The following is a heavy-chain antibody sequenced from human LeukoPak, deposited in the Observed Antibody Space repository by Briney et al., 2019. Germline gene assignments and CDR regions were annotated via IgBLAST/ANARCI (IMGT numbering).Heavy chain of an antibody. V-gene: IGHV1-3*01. Sequence: ASVKVSCKASNYTFTSYPISWVRQAPGQGLEWMGWINAGNGNTKYSQKFQGRVTITRDTSASTAYMELSSLRSEDTAVYYCARAGYYSTFDYWGQGTLVTVSS. CDR3: ARAGYYSTFDY. CDR2: INAGNGNT. J-gene: IGHJ4*02. CDR1: NYTFTSYP. D-gene: IGHD3-22*01.